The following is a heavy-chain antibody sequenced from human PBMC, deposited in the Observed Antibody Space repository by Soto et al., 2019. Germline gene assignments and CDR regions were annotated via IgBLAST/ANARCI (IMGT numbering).Heavy chain of an antibody. J-gene: IGHJ2*01. V-gene: IGHV4-39*01. D-gene: IGHD2-2*01. Sequence: QLQLQESGPGLVKPSETLSLTCTVSGGSISSSSYYWGWVRQPPGKGLEFIGSIYYSGSTYYTPSLKSRVTISVDTSKNQFSRKLSSVPAADTAVFYCARGYCSSTSCYATGYFDLWGRGTLVTVSS. CDR3: ARGYCSSTSCYATGYFDL. CDR1: GGSISSSSYY. CDR2: IYYSGST.